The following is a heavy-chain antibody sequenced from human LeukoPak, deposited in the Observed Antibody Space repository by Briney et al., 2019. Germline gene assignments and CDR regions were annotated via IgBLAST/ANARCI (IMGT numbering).Heavy chain of an antibody. V-gene: IGHV1-18*01. J-gene: IGHJ4*02. CDR2: ISGYDGNT. D-gene: IGHD4-17*01. CDR3: SRTVTTSSYYFDY. CDR1: GYTFTTYG. Sequence: ASVKVSCKASGYTFTTYGVSWVRQAPGQGLEWMGWISGYDGNTNYAQKLRGRVTMTTDTSTSTAYMDLRSLRSDDTALYYCSRTVTTSSYYFDYWGQGTLVTVSS.